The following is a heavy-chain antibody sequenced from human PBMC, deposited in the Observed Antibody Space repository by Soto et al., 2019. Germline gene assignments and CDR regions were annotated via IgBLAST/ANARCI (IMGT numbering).Heavy chain of an antibody. Sequence: EVQLVESGGGLVQPGGSLRLSCAASGFTFSTYWMNWVRQAPGKGLEWVANIKRDGSEKYYVASVKGRFTISRDNAKNSLYLQMNSLRAEDTAVYYCARDPNIVVVPAAIYYYYGMDVWGQGTTVTVSS. D-gene: IGHD2-2*01. CDR3: ARDPNIVVVPAAIYYYYGMDV. CDR2: IKRDGSEK. J-gene: IGHJ6*02. CDR1: GFTFSTYW. V-gene: IGHV3-7*04.